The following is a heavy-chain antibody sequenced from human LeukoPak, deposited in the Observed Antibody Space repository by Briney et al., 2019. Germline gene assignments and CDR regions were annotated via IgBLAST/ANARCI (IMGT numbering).Heavy chain of an antibody. V-gene: IGHV3-53*01. J-gene: IGHJ4*02. Sequence: GGSLRLSCAASGFTVSSNYMSWVRQAPGKGLEWVSVIYSGGSTYYADSVQGRFTISRDNSKNTLYLQMNSLRAEDTAVYYCAAGDSSGYPGEDYWGQGTLVTVSS. CDR2: IYSGGST. CDR1: GFTVSSNY. D-gene: IGHD3-22*01. CDR3: AAGDSSGYPGEDY.